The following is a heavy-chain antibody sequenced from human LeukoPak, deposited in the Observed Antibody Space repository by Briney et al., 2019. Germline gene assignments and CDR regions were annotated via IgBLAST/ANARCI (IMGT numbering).Heavy chain of an antibody. CDR2: INPNRGGT. Sequence: ASVKVSCKASGYTFTGYYMHWVRQAPGQGLEWMGRINPNRGGTNYAQKFQGRVTMTRDTSISTAYMELSRLRSDDTAVYYCARAYDSSGWGFDYWGQGTLVTVSS. CDR1: GYTFTGYY. J-gene: IGHJ4*02. D-gene: IGHD3-22*01. V-gene: IGHV1-2*06. CDR3: ARAYDSSGWGFDY.